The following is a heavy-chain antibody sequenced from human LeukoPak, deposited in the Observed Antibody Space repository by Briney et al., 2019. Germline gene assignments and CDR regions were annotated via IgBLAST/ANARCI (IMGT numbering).Heavy chain of an antibody. V-gene: IGHV4-39*07. D-gene: IGHD3-10*01. J-gene: IGHJ6*02. CDR3: ARDGWFGENYYYGMDV. Sequence: SETLSLTCTVSGGSISSSSYYWGWIRQPPGKGLEWIGSIYYSGSTYYNPSPKSRVTISVDTSKNQFSLKLSSVTAADTAVYYCARDGWFGENYYYGMDVWGQGTTVTVSS. CDR1: GGSISSSSYY. CDR2: IYYSGST.